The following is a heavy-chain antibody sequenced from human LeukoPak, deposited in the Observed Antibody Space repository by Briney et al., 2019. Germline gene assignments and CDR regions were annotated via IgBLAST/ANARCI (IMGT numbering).Heavy chain of an antibody. V-gene: IGHV3-66*01. Sequence: GGSLRLSCAASGFTVSSNYMSWVRQAPGKGLEWVSVIYSGGSTYYADSVKGRFTISRDNSKNTLYLQMNSLRAEDTAVYYCARRPGKDSSGYYTNDAFDIWGQGTMVTVSS. CDR2: IYSGGST. D-gene: IGHD3-22*01. CDR3: ARRPGKDSSGYYTNDAFDI. J-gene: IGHJ3*02. CDR1: GFTVSSNY.